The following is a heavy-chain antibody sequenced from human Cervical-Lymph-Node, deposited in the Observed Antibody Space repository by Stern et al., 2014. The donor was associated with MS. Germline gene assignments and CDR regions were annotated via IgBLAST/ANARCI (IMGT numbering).Heavy chain of an antibody. CDR3: AREVGSLAMDV. D-gene: IGHD1-1*01. CDR1: GDTFTDYA. V-gene: IGHV1-69*06. CDR2: ITPICGSA. J-gene: IGHJ6*01. Sequence: VQLVQSGAEVKKPGSSVKVSCKASGDTFTDYAISWVRQAPGQGPEWMVGITPICGSADYAQKFQGRLTITADKSTSTAYMNLSSLTSEDTAVYYCAREVGSLAMDVWGQGTTVIVSS.